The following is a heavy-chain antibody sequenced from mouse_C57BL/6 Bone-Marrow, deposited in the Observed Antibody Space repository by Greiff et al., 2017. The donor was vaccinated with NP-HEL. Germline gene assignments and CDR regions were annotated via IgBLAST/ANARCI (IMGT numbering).Heavy chain of an antibody. J-gene: IGHJ4*01. V-gene: IGHV1-81*01. Sequence: QVQLKESGAELARPGASVKLSCKASGYTFTSYGISWVKQRTGQGLEWIGEIYPRSGNTYYNEKFKGKATLTADKSSSTAYMELRSLTSEDSAVYFCARVVPGYAMDYWGQGTSVTVSS. CDR2: IYPRSGNT. CDR1: GYTFTSYG. D-gene: IGHD5-1*01. CDR3: ARVVPGYAMDY.